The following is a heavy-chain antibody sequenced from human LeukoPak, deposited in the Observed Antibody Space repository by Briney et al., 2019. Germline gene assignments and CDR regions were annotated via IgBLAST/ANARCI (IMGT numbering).Heavy chain of an antibody. J-gene: IGHJ4*02. V-gene: IGHV4-34*01. CDR1: GGSFTGNY. Sequence: SETLSLTCAVYGGSFTGNYWRWIRQPPGKGLEWIGEINHSGSTKYNPSLKSRVTMSVDASTNQFFLRLTSVTAADTAVYYCARRRAARWGYFDYWGQGTLVTVSS. D-gene: IGHD6-6*01. CDR2: INHSGST. CDR3: ARRRAARWGYFDY.